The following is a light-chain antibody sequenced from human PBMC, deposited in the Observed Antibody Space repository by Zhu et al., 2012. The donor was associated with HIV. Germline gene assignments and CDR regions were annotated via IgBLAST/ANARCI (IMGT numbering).Light chain of an antibody. CDR3: QHRSDYLYT. CDR2: RAS. Sequence: DIQMTQPPSTLSASVGDRVTITCRASQTISTWLAWYQQKSAKAPKLLIYRASILESGVPSRFTGSGSGTEFTLTISSLQPDDSATYYCQHRSDYLYTFGQGTKLEIK. CDR1: QTISTW. J-gene: IGKJ2*01. V-gene: IGKV1-5*03.